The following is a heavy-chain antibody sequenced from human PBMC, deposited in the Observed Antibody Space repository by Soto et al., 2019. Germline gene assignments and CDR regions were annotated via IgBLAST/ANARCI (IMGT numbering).Heavy chain of an antibody. CDR2: ISSSSSTI. J-gene: IGHJ5*02. Sequence: GGSLKLSCAASGFTFTSYIMNWVRQAPGKGLEWVSYISSSSSTIYYADSVKGRFTISRDNAKNSLYLQMNSLRAEDTAVYYCARHPERIAQIGWFDPWGQGT. CDR3: ARHPERIAQIGWFDP. CDR1: GFTFTSYI. D-gene: IGHD6-13*01. V-gene: IGHV3-48*01.